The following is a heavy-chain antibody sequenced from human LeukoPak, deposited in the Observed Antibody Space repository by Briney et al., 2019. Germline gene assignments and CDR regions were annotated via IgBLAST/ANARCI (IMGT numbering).Heavy chain of an antibody. CDR2: ISSSSSCI. CDR3: ARDLWNPAAAGLGYYYYYYYGMDV. V-gene: IGHV3-21*01. CDR1: GFTFSSYS. D-gene: IGHD6-13*01. Sequence: NSGGSLRLSCAASGFTFSSYSMNWVRQAPGKGLEWVSSISSSSSCIYYADSVKGRFTISRDNAKNSLYLQMNSLRAEDTAVYYCARDLWNPAAAGLGYYYYYYYGMDVWGQGTTVTVSS. J-gene: IGHJ6*02.